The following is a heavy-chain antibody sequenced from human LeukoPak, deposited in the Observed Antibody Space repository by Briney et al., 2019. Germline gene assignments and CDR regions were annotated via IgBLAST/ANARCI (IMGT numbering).Heavy chain of an antibody. CDR1: GFIVSSNY. CDR2: IYGSSRT. D-gene: IGHD1-26*01. J-gene: IGHJ5*02. CDR3: AKEDYSGSYNWFDP. Sequence: GGSLRLSCAGSGFIVSSNYMSWVRQAAGKGLEWVSVIYGSSRTYYADSVKGRFTISRDNSKNTVYLQMDSLRAEDTAVYYCAKEDYSGSYNWFDPWGQGTLVTVSS. V-gene: IGHV3-66*01.